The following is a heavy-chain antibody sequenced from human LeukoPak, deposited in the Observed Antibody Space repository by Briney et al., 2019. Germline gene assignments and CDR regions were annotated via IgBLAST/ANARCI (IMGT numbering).Heavy chain of an antibody. Sequence: SETLSLTCTVSGGSISSSYWSWIGRTAGQGLEWMGCVYTTGSTSYNPSVKSRVTISRGTSKKQVSLKLSSVTAAHTAVYYCARTFIVLSPGSPSDAFELWGQGTVVTVSS. V-gene: IGHV4-4*07. D-gene: IGHD2-8*02. CDR3: ARTFIVLSPGSPSDAFEL. J-gene: IGHJ3*01. CDR2: VYTTGST. CDR1: GGSISSSY.